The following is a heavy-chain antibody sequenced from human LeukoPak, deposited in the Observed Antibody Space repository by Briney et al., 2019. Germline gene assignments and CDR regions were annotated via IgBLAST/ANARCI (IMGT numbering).Heavy chain of an antibody. V-gene: IGHV1-18*01. D-gene: IGHD2-15*01. CDR3: ARGDGYCRGGSCMIFDY. CDR1: GYTFTNYV. CDR2: LCAYTGKT. J-gene: IGHJ4*02. Sequence: ASAKVSCKDSGYTFTNYVITSVRQAFGQGIERMWRLCAYTGKTNSARKLQGRVTMTTDTSTSTGYMELRSLRSDDTAVYYCARGDGYCRGGSCMIFDYWGKGTLVTVSS.